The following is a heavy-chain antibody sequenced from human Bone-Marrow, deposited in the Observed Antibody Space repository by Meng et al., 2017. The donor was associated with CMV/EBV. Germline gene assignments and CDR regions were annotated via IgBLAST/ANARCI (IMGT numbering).Heavy chain of an antibody. CDR1: GVSISSTTW. J-gene: IGHJ4*02. CDR3: ARGFICSSASCSNFDY. CDR2: IYHSGGT. V-gene: IGHV4-4*02. Sequence: SETLSLTCAVSGVSISSTTWWSWVRQSPGKGLEWIGEIYHSGGTNYNPSLMSRVTISVDKSKNQFSLKLRSVTAADTAVYFCARGFICSSASCSNFDYWGQGTLVTVSS. D-gene: IGHD2-2*01.